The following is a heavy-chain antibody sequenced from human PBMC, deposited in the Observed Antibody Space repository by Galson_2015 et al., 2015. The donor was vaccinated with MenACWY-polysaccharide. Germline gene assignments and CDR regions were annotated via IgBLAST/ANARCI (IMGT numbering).Heavy chain of an antibody. CDR2: GDSDT. CDR3: ARPSYSSSWNPFDY. J-gene: IGHJ4*02. D-gene: IGHD6-13*01. Sequence: GDSDTRYNPSFQGQVTISADKSISTAYLQWSSLKASDTAMYYCARPSYSSSWNPFDYWGQGTLVTVSS. V-gene: IGHV5-51*01.